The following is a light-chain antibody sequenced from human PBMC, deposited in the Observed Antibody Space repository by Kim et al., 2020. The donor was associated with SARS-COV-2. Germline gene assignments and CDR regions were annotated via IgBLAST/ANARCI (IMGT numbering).Light chain of an antibody. CDR1: SGAIASFY. CDR3: QSFDSSNLWV. Sequence: NFMLTQPPSVSESPGRTVTISCTRSSGAIASFYVQWYQQRPGSAPTTVIYGANQRPSGVPDRFSASVAQSSGSASLTMSGLKTEDEADYYCQSFDSSNLWVFGGGTQLTVL. CDR2: GAN. V-gene: IGLV6-57*03. J-gene: IGLJ3*02.